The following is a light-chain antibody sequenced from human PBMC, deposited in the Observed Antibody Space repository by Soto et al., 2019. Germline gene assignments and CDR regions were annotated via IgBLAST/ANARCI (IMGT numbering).Light chain of an antibody. J-gene: IGLJ2*01. CDR1: SSDVGGYNY. V-gene: IGLV2-8*01. Sequence: QSALTQPPSASGSPGQSVTISCTGTSSDVGGYNYVSWSQQHPGKAPKIMIYEVSKRPSGVPDRFSGSKSGNTASLTVSGLQTEDEADYYCSSYAGSNNFEVFGGGTQLTVL. CDR3: SSYAGSNNFEV. CDR2: EVS.